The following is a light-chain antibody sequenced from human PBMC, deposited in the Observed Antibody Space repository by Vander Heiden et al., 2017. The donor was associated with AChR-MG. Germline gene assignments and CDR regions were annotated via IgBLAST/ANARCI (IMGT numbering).Light chain of an antibody. V-gene: IGLV4-60*03. CDR2: LEGSGSY. CDR3: ETCDSNTAV. CDR1: SGHSSYI. J-gene: IGLJ7*01. Sequence: QPVLTQSSSASASLGSSVTPTCTLSSGHSSYIIAWHQQQPGKAPRYLMKLEGSGSYNKGSGVPARFSGPSSGADRYLTISNLQSEDEADYYCETCDSNTAVFGGGTQLTVL.